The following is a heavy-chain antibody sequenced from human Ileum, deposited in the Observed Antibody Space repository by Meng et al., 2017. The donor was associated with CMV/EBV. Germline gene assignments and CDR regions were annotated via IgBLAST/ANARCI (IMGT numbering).Heavy chain of an antibody. V-gene: IGHV3-30*02. J-gene: IGHJ2*01. Sequence: GESLKISCAASGFTFNTYGMQWVRQAPGKGLEWVAFIRFDGSDKYYADSVKGRFTISRDNSKNTLYLQMNSLRVEDTAVYYCAKDSGRGARTYWYFDLWGRGTLVTVSS. CDR3: AKDSGRGARTYWYFDL. CDR2: IRFDGSDK. D-gene: IGHD3-10*01. CDR1: GFTFNTYG.